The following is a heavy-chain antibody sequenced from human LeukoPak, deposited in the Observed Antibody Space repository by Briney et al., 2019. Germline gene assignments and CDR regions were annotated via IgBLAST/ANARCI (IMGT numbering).Heavy chain of an antibody. J-gene: IGHJ4*02. CDR3: AGVTTGGYYNC. V-gene: IGHV4-61*02. CDR1: GGSISSGSYY. Sequence: SQTLSLTCTVSGGSISSGSYYWSWIRQPAGKGLEWIGRIYTSGSTNYNPSLKSRVTISVDTSKNQFSLKLSSVTAAGTAVYYCAGVTTGGYYNCWGQGTLVTVSS. CDR2: IYTSGST. D-gene: IGHD3-22*01.